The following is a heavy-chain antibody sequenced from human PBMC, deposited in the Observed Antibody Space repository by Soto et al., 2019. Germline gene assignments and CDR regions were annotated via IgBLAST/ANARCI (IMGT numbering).Heavy chain of an antibody. J-gene: IGHJ3*02. CDR2: IIPILGIA. V-gene: IGHV1-69*02. D-gene: IGHD2-15*01. Sequence: QVQLVHSGAEVKKPGSSVKVSCKASGGTFSSYTISWVRQAPGQGLEWMGRIIPILGIANYAQKFQGRVTITADKSTSTAYMELSSLRSEDTAVYYCEKRGYCSGGSCYSGSSDAFDIWGQGTMVTVSS. CDR1: GGTFSSYT. CDR3: EKRGYCSGGSCYSGSSDAFDI.